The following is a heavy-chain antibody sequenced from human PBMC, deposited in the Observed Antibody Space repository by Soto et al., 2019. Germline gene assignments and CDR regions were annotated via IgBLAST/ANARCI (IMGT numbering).Heavy chain of an antibody. CDR3: ARGDDSSGYPRPTPDDY. D-gene: IGHD3-22*01. Sequence: ASVKVSCKASGYTFTSYGISWVRQAPGQGLEWMGWISAYNGNTSYAQKLQGRVTMTTDTSTSTAYMELRSLRSEDTAVYYCARGDDSSGYPRPTPDDYWGQGTLVTVSS. J-gene: IGHJ4*02. CDR2: ISAYNGNT. CDR1: GYTFTSYG. V-gene: IGHV1-18*01.